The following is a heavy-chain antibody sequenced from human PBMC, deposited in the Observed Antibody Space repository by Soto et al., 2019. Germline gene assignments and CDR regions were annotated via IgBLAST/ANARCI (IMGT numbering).Heavy chain of an antibody. CDR3: ARHEGNGNVWPLDY. CDR1: GDSIGTTHSY. Sequence: SETLSRSCTVSGDSIGTTHSYWAWIRQSPGKGLEWIGNIHYSGSTYYMPSLRSRVTLSVDTSKNQFSLRLTSVTAEDTAVYYCARHEGNGNVWPLDYWGQGILVTSPQ. D-gene: IGHD2-8*01. J-gene: IGHJ4*02. V-gene: IGHV4-39*01. CDR2: IHYSGST.